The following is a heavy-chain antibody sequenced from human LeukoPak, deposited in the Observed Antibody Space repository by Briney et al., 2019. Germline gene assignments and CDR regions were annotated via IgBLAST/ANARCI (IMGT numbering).Heavy chain of an antibody. Sequence: SETLSLTCAVYGGSFSGYYWSWIRQPPGKGLEWIGEINHSGRTNYNPSLKSRVTISVDTSKNQLSLKLSSESGADTAVYYCARGGDSGSYLDYWGQGTLVTVSS. D-gene: IGHD1-26*01. J-gene: IGHJ4*02. V-gene: IGHV4-34*01. CDR1: GGSFSGYY. CDR2: INHSGRT. CDR3: ARGGDSGSYLDY.